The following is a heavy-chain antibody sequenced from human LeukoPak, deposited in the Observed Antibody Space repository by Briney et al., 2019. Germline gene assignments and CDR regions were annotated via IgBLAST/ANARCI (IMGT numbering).Heavy chain of an antibody. CDR3: ARAVSSGYDPSDY. V-gene: IGHV3-53*01. CDR1: GFTVSSNY. Sequence: SGGSLRLSCAASGFTVSSNYMSWVRQAPGKGLEWVSVIYSGGNTYYADSVKGRFTISRDNSKNTLYLQMNSLRAEDTAVYYCARAVSSGYDPSDYWGQGTLVTVSS. D-gene: IGHD3-22*01. CDR2: IYSGGNT. J-gene: IGHJ4*02.